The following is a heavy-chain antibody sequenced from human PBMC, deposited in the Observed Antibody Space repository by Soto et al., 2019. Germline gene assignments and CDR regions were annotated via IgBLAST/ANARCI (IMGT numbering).Heavy chain of an antibody. CDR3: ARESVVVVAFDY. CDR1: GGSISSGDYY. V-gene: IGHV4-30-4*01. J-gene: IGHJ4*02. CDR2: IYYSGST. D-gene: IGHD2-15*01. Sequence: PSETLSLTCTVSGGSISSGDYYWSWTRQPPGKGLEWIGYIYYSGSTYYNPSLKSRVTISVDTSKNQFSLKLSSVTAADTAVYYCARESVVVVAFDYWGQGTLVTVSS.